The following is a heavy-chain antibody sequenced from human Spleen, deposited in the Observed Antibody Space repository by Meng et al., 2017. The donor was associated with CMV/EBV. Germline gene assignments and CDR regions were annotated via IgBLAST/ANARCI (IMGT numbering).Heavy chain of an antibody. CDR3: AREGGRRPRTMIVVVKGSWFDP. CDR2: INHSGST. J-gene: IGHJ5*02. D-gene: IGHD3-22*01. CDR1: GGSFSGYY. Sequence: SETLSLTCAVYGGSFSGYYWSWIRQPPGKGLEWIGEINHSGSTNYNPSLKSRVTISVDTSKNQFSLKLSSVTAADTAVYYCAREGGRRPRTMIVVVKGSWFDPWGQGTLVTVSS. V-gene: IGHV4-34*01.